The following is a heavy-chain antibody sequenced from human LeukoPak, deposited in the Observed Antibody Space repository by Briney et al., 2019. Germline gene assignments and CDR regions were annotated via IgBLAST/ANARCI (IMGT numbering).Heavy chain of an antibody. CDR3: ARGDGYNSFYYYYGMDV. Sequence: SETLSLTCTVSGGSISSYYWSWIRQPAGKGLEWIGRIYTSGSTNYNPSLKSRVTMSVDTSKNQFSLKLSSVTAADTAVYYCARGDGYNSFYYYYGMDVWGQGTTVTVSS. CDR2: IYTSGST. D-gene: IGHD5-24*01. J-gene: IGHJ6*02. CDR1: GGSISSYY. V-gene: IGHV4-4*07.